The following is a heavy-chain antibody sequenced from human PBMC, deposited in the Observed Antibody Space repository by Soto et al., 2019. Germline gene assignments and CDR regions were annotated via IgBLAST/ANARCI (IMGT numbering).Heavy chain of an antibody. CDR2: ISGDSTYI. D-gene: IGHD6-19*01. CDR1: GFTFSNYS. CDR3: ARDPIPVPMYYFDY. Sequence: GGALRLSCTASGFTFSNYSMNWGRQAPGKGLEWVSSISGDSTYIYYADSVKGRFTISRDNAKNSLSLQMNSLRAEDTAVYFCARDPIPVPMYYFDYWGQGSLVTVSS. J-gene: IGHJ4*02. V-gene: IGHV3-21*01.